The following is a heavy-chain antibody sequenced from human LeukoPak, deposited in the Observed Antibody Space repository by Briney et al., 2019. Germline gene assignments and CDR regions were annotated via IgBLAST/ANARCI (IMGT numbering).Heavy chain of an antibody. J-gene: IGHJ4*02. CDR2: FDPEDGET. D-gene: IGHD4-17*01. CDR1: GCTPTELS. Sequence: SVKPSCKLSGCTPTELSMHWVRQAPGKGHEWMGGFDPEDGETIYAQNFQGRVTMTEDTSTDTAYMELSSLRSEDTAVYYCATAVGVGPTVTEGKGGAFDYWGQGTLVTVSS. V-gene: IGHV1-24*01. CDR3: ATAVGVGPTVTEGKGGAFDY.